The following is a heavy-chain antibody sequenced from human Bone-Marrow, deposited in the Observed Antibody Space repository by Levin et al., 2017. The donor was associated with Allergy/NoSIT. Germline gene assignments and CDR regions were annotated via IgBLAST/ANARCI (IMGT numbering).Heavy chain of an antibody. CDR2: IYYSGST. CDR3: ARVGDYDILTGYSPRIDY. V-gene: IGHV4-39*07. D-gene: IGHD3-9*01. CDR1: GGSISSSSYY. Sequence: PSETLSLTCTVSGGSISSSSYYWGWIRQPPGTGLEWIGSIYYSGSTYYNPSLKSRVTISVDTSKNHFSLKLTSVTAADTALYYCARVGDYDILTGYSPRIDYWGQGTLVTVSS. J-gene: IGHJ4*02.